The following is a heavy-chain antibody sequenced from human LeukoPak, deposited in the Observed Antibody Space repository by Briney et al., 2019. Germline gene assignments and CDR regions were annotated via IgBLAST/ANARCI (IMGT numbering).Heavy chain of an antibody. CDR1: GGSISSSSYY. D-gene: IGHD6-13*01. Sequence: SETLSLTCTVSGGSISSSSYYWGWIRQPPGKGLEWIGSIYYSGSTYYNPSLKSRVTISVDTPKNQFSLKLNSVTAADTAVYYCARDRSAAGYRDWGQGTLVTVSS. J-gene: IGHJ4*02. CDR2: IYYSGST. V-gene: IGHV4-39*07. CDR3: ARDRSAAGYRD.